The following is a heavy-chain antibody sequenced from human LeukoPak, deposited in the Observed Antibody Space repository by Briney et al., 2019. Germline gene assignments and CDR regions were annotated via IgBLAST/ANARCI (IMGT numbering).Heavy chain of an antibody. V-gene: IGHV3-21*01. CDR1: GFTFSSYS. D-gene: IGHD3-10*01. CDR3: ARDLSYYGSGSYRLDY. CDR2: ISSSSSYI. Sequence: GGSLRLSCAASGFTFSSYSMNWVRQAPGKGLEWVSSISSSSSYIYYADSVKGRFTISRDNAKNSLYLQMNSLRAEDTAVYYCARDLSYYGSGSYRLDYWGQGTLVTVSS. J-gene: IGHJ4*02.